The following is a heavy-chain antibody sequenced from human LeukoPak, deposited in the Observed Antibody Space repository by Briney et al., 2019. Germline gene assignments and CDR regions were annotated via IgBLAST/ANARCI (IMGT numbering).Heavy chain of an antibody. CDR1: GFTFSDYY. J-gene: IGHJ5*02. D-gene: IGHD6-13*01. Sequence: PGGSLRLSCAASGFTFSDYYMSWIRQAPGKGLEWVSYISSSGSTIYYADSVKGRFTISRDNAKNSLYLQMNSLRAEDTAVYYCARDLSSRWNNWLDPWGQGTLVTVSS. CDR3: ARDLSSRWNNWLDP. CDR2: ISSSGSTI. V-gene: IGHV3-11*04.